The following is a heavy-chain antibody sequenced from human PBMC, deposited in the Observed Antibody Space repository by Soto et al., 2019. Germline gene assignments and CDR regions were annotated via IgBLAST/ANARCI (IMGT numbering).Heavy chain of an antibody. Sequence: QVQLVESGGGVVQPGRSLRLSCAASGFTFSSYGMHWVRQAPGKGLEWVAVIWYDGSNKYYADSVKGRFTISRDNSKNTLYLQMNSLRAEDTAVYYCARDPASGSYYSRFDYWGQGTLVTVSS. V-gene: IGHV3-33*01. CDR3: ARDPASGSYYSRFDY. J-gene: IGHJ4*02. CDR2: IWYDGSNK. D-gene: IGHD1-26*01. CDR1: GFTFSSYG.